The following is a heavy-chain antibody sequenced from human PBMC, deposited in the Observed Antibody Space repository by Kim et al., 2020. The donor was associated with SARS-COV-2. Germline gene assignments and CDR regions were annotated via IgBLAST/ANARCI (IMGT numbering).Heavy chain of an antibody. CDR3: ARLPRYYGSGSSLFDY. D-gene: IGHD3-10*01. CDR1: GYSFTSYW. CDR2: IYPGDSDT. Sequence: GESLKISCKGSGYSFTSYWIGWVRQMPGKGLEWMGIIYPGDSDTRYSPSFQGQVTISADKSISTAYLQWSSLKASDTAMYYCARLPRYYGSGSSLFDYWGQGTLVTVSS. V-gene: IGHV5-51*01. J-gene: IGHJ4*02.